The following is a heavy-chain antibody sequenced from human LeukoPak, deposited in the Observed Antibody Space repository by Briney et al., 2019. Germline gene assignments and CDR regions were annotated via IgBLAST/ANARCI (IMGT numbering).Heavy chain of an antibody. Sequence: ASETLSLTCAVYGGSFSGYYWSWIRQPPGKGLEWIGEINHSGSTNYNPSLKSRVTISVDTSKNQFSLKLSSVTAADTAVYYCARASHDSSGTPFDYWGQGTLVTVSS. CDR3: ARASHDSSGTPFDY. CDR2: INHSGST. D-gene: IGHD3-22*01. J-gene: IGHJ4*02. CDR1: GGSFSGYY. V-gene: IGHV4-34*01.